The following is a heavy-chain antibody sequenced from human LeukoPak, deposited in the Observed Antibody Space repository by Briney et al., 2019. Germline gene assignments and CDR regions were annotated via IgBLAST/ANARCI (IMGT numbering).Heavy chain of an antibody. CDR1: GGTFSSYA. CDR2: IIPIFGTA. D-gene: IGHD3-22*01. Sequence: ASVKVSCKASGGTFSSYAISWVRQAPGQGLEWMGGIIPIFGTANYAQKFQGRVTITADESTSTAYMELSSLRSEDTAVYYCASGPQYGSSGYYYGPLFDYWGQGTLVTVSS. V-gene: IGHV1-69*13. J-gene: IGHJ4*02. CDR3: ASGPQYGSSGYYYGPLFDY.